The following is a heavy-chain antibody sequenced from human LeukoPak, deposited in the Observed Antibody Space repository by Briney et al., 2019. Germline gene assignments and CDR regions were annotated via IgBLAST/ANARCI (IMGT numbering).Heavy chain of an antibody. J-gene: IGHJ1*01. V-gene: IGHV3-64D*09. D-gene: IGHD3-22*01. CDR3: VKGGYYDSSGFPEYFQD. CDR2: ISSNGAST. CDR1: EFSFSRYA. Sequence: PGGSLRLSCSASEFSFSRYAMHWVRQGPGKGLEHVSTISSNGASTYYADSAKGRFTISRDNSKNTLYLQLSSLSAEDTAVYYCVKGGYYDSSGFPEYFQDWGQGILVSASS.